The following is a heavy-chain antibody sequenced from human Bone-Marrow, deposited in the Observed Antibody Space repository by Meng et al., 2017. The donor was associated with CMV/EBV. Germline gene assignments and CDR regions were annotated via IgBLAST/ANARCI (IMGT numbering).Heavy chain of an antibody. D-gene: IGHD1-14*01. CDR1: GFTFSSYW. CDR3: ASGILPWNYYYGMDV. Sequence: GESLKISCAASGFTFSSYWMHWVHQAPGKGLVWVSRINSDGSSTSYADSVKGRFTISRDNAKNTLYLQMNSLRAEDTAVYYCASGILPWNYYYGMDVWGQGTTVPVSS. CDR2: INSDGSST. V-gene: IGHV3-74*01. J-gene: IGHJ6*02.